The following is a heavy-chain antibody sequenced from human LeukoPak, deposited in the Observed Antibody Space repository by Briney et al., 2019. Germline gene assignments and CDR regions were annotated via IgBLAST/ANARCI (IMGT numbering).Heavy chain of an antibody. CDR1: GGSISSGGYS. J-gene: IGHJ4*02. CDR2: IYHSGST. D-gene: IGHD3-9*01. V-gene: IGHV4-30-2*01. Sequence: SQTLSLTCAVSGGSISSGGYSWSWIRQPPGKGLEWIGYIYHSGSTYYSPPLKSRVTISVDRSKNQFSLRLSSVTAADTAVYYCARDRYFIGFDYWGQGTLVTVSS. CDR3: ARDRYFIGFDY.